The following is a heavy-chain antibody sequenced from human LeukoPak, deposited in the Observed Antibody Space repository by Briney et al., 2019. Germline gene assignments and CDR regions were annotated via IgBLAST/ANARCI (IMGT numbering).Heavy chain of an antibody. D-gene: IGHD3-16*01. V-gene: IGHV3-33*06. J-gene: IGHJ4*02. CDR1: RFTFSNYG. CDR2: IWYVGNNK. CDR3: AKAFDLIRGIWWNY. Sequence: GGSLRLSCASSRFTFSNYGMHWVRQAPGKGLEWVAVIWYVGNNKYYASFVEGRFTISRDNSKNTLYLQMNSLRAEDAAVYYCAKAFDLIRGIWWNYWGQGTLVTVSS.